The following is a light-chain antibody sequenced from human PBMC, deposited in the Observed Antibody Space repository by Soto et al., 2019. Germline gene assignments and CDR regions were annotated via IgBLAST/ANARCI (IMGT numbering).Light chain of an antibody. CDR3: QQSYTIPWT. J-gene: IGKJ1*01. Sequence: DIQMTQSPSSLSASVGDGVTITCRASQSIDTYLNWYQQKPGKAPKVLIYVASRLQTGVPSRFSGSGSGTDFSLTITSLQPEDFATYFCQQSYTIPWTFGQGTKVDIK. CDR2: VAS. CDR1: QSIDTY. V-gene: IGKV1-39*01.